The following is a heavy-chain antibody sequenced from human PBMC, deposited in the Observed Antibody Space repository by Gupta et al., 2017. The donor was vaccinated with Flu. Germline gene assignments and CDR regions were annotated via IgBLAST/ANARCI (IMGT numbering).Heavy chain of an antibody. CDR3: ARGTYSSSWSSNFDS. V-gene: IGHV4-34*01. D-gene: IGHD6-13*01. J-gene: IGHJ4*02. CDR2: INRSGRT. Sequence: GKGLEWIGEINRSGRTTYNPSLDRRVTISVAASKSQFVLKVTSVTAADTAIYYCARGTYSSSWSSNFDSWGQGTLVTVAS.